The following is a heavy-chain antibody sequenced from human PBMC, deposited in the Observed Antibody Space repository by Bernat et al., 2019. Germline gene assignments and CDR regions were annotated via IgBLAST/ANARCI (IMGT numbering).Heavy chain of an antibody. CDR2: INPNSGGT. J-gene: IGHJ4*02. D-gene: IGHD6-13*01. V-gene: IGHV1-2*04. CDR1: GYTFTGYY. CDR3: ASGAAGVGGYYFDY. Sequence: QVQLVQSGAEVKKPGASVKVSCKASGYTFTGYYMHWVRQAPGQGLEWMGWINPNSGGTNYAQKFKGWGTMTGETSISPAYMELSRRRSDDRAVYYCASGAAGVGGYYFDYWGQGTLVTVSS.